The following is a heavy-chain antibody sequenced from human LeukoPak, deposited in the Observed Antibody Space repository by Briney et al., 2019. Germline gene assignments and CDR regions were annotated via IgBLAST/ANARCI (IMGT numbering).Heavy chain of an antibody. V-gene: IGHV4-34*01. CDR2: IHHSGGT. CDR1: GGSFSGYY. CDR3: AGGSYYDFWSGYHY. J-gene: IGHJ4*02. D-gene: IGHD3-3*01. Sequence: SETLSLTCAVYGGSFSGYYWSWIRQPPGKGLEWIGEIHHSGGTNNNPSLKSRITISVDTSKNQFSLKLSSVTAADTAVYYCAGGSYYDFWSGYHYWGQGTLVTVSS.